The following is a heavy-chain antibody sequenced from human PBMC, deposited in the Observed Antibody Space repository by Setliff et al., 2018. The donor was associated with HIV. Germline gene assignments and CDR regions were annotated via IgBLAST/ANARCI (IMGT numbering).Heavy chain of an antibody. CDR3: AAFLVSPVTTHDY. CDR1: GGSFSNYY. J-gene: IGHJ4*02. Sequence: SETLSLTCTVYGGSFSNYYTNWIRQTPGKGLEWIGELSPSGTTLPNPSLQSRVIISLDTSKNQFSLKLTSVTAADTAMYYCAAFLVSPVTTHDYWGQGTPVTVSS. CDR2: LSPSGTT. V-gene: IGHV4-34*01. D-gene: IGHD4-17*01.